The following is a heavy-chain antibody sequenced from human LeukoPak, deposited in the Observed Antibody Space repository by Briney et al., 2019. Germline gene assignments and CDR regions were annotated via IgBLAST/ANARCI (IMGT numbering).Heavy chain of an antibody. CDR3: ARVEVRALYYMDV. V-gene: IGHV1-2*02. J-gene: IGHJ6*03. CDR1: GYTFTGYY. D-gene: IGHD3-22*01. CDR2: INPNSGGT. Sequence: ASVKVSCKASGYTFTGYYMHWVRQAPGQGLEWMGWINPNSGGTNYAQKFQGRVTMTRDTSISTAYMELSRLRSDDTAVYYCARVEVRALYYMDVWDKGTTVTVSS.